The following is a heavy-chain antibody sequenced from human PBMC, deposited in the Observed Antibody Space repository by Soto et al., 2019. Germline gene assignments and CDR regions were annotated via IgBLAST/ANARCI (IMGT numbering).Heavy chain of an antibody. D-gene: IGHD3-3*01. Sequence: KHSWRLSITSALSGGTMKSTGYYWALIRQPPGKGLEWIGSIYYSGSTYYNPSLKSRVTISVDTSKNQFSLKLSSVTAADTAVYYCARQSYNWWSGYLYYFDIWGQGTLVTVSS. CDR1: GGTMKSTGYY. CDR3: ARQSYNWWSGYLYYFDI. V-gene: IGHV4-39*01. J-gene: IGHJ4*02. CDR2: IYYSGST.